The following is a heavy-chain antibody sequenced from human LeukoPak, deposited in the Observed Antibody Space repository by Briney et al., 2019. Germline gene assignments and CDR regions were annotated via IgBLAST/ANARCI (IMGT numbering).Heavy chain of an antibody. CDR2: IIPIFGTA. CDR3: AKRGLRYFDPGAFDI. CDR1: GGTFSSYA. D-gene: IGHD3-9*01. J-gene: IGHJ3*02. V-gene: IGHV1-69*05. Sequence: SVKVSCKASGGTFSSYAISWVRQAPGQGLEWMGRIIPIFGTANYAQKFQGRVTVTTDESTSTAYMELSSLRSEDTAVYYCAKRGLRYFDPGAFDIWGQGTMVTVSS.